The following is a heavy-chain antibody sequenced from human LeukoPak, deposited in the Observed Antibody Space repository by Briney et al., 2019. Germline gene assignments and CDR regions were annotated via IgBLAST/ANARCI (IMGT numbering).Heavy chain of an antibody. Sequence: GGSLRLSCAASGFTFSSYAMHWVRQAPGKGLEWVSSISSSSSYIYYADSVKGRFTISRDNAKNSLYLQMNSLRAEDTAVYYCVRDLMGGRVSGSPSPFDYWGQGTLVTVSS. CDR2: ISSSSSYI. CDR1: GFTFSSYA. V-gene: IGHV3-21*01. J-gene: IGHJ4*02. D-gene: IGHD3-22*01. CDR3: VRDLMGGRVSGSPSPFDY.